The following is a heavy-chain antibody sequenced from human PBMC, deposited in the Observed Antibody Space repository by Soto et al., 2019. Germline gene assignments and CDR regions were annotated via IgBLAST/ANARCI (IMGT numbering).Heavy chain of an antibody. Sequence: SETLSLTCTVSGGSISSTNYYWSWIRQPPGKGLEWIGYIYYSGSTYYNPSLKSRVTISVDKSKNQVSLKLTSVTAADTAIYYCARGPNWTRFDYWGQGTLVTVSS. V-gene: IGHV4-30-4*01. J-gene: IGHJ4*02. D-gene: IGHD1-1*01. CDR1: GGSISSTNYY. CDR2: IYYSGST. CDR3: ARGPNWTRFDY.